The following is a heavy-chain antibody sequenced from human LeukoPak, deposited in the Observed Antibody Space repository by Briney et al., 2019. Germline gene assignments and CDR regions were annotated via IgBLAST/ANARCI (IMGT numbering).Heavy chain of an antibody. V-gene: IGHV3-7*01. J-gene: IGHJ4*02. CDR1: GFTFRSFW. D-gene: IGHD3-10*01. CDR2: IKQDAGEK. CDR3: ARDSYGSGSYYDY. Sequence: PGGSLRLSCAASGFTFRSFWMAWVRQAPGKGLEWVANIKQDAGEKNYVDSVKGQFTISRDNAKNSLYLQMNSLRAEDTAVYYCARDSYGSGSYYDYWGQGSLVTVSS.